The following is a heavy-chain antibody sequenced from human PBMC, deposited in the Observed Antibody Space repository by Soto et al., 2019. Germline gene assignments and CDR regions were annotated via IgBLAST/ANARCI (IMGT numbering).Heavy chain of an antibody. V-gene: IGHV1-18*01. D-gene: IGHD2-2*02. Sequence: ASVKVSCKASGYTFTSYGISWVRQAPGQGLEWMGWISAYNGNTNYAQKPQGRVTMTTDTSTSTAYMELRSLRSDDTAVYYCARDGLRSSTSCYSDYWGQGTLVTVS. CDR1: GYTFTSYG. CDR2: ISAYNGNT. J-gene: IGHJ4*02. CDR3: ARDGLRSSTSCYSDY.